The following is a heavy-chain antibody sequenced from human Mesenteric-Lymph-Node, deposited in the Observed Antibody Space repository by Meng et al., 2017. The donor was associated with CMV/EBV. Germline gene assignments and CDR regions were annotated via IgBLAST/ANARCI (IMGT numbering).Heavy chain of an antibody. Sequence: GSLRLSCSVSGGSINNYYWNWIRQPSGKGLEWVGYIYYSGSTNYNPSLKSPVTISLDTSKNQFSLKLSSVTAADTAVYYCAGIGVADSGTGAFDIWGQGTMVTVS. CDR3: AGIGVADSGTGAFDI. J-gene: IGHJ3*02. D-gene: IGHD6-19*01. CDR1: GGSINNYY. V-gene: IGHV4-59*01. CDR2: IYYSGST.